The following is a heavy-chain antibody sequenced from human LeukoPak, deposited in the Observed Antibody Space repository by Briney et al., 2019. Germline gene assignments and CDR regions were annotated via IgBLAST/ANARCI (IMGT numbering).Heavy chain of an antibody. J-gene: IGHJ3*02. CDR2: ISSSSSYI. Sequence: PGGSLRLSCAASGFTFSSYSMNWVRQAPGKGLEWVSSISSSSSYIYYADSVKGRFTISRDNAKNSLCLQMNSLRAEDTAVYYCARDRRYYDSSGYYDAFDIWGQGTMVTVSS. CDR1: GFTFSSYS. D-gene: IGHD3-22*01. V-gene: IGHV3-21*01. CDR3: ARDRRYYDSSGYYDAFDI.